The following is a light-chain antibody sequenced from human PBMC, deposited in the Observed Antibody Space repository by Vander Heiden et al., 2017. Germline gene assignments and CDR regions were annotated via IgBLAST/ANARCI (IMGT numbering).Light chain of an antibody. J-gene: IGLJ3*02. CDR3: CSYAGSYTWV. V-gene: IGLV2-11*01. CDR2: DVS. Sequence: VTISCTGTSSDVGGYNYVSWYQQHPGKAPKLMIYDVSKRPSGVPDRFSGSKSGNTASLTISGLQAEDEADYYCCSYAGSYTWVFGGGTKLTAL. CDR1: SSDVGGYNY.